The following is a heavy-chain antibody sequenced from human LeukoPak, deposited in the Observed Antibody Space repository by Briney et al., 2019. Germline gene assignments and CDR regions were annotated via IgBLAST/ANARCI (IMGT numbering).Heavy chain of an antibody. CDR3: ARGGRSELGACDY. CDR2: INPNGGGT. V-gene: IGHV1-2*02. D-gene: IGHD7-27*01. Sequence: ASVKVSSKTSGYTFTDYYIHWVRQAPGQGLEWMGWINPNGGGTYYAQRFQGRVTMTRDMSISTAYMELSGLRVDDTAVYYCARGGRSELGACDYWGQGTLVTASS. CDR1: GYTFTDYY. J-gene: IGHJ4*02.